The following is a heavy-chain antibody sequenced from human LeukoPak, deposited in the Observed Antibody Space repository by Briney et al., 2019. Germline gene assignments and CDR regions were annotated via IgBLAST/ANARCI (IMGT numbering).Heavy chain of an antibody. D-gene: IGHD2-15*01. CDR2: IHYSGST. CDR3: ARVRCSGGSCPYYYYYYYMDV. Sequence: SETLSLTCTVSGGSISSSSYYWAWIRQPPGKGLEWIGSIHYSGSTYYNPSLQSRVTISIDTSRNQFSLKLRFVTAADTAVYYCARVRCSGGSCPYYYYYYYMDVWGKGTTVTVSS. J-gene: IGHJ6*03. CDR1: GGSISSSSYY. V-gene: IGHV4-39*07.